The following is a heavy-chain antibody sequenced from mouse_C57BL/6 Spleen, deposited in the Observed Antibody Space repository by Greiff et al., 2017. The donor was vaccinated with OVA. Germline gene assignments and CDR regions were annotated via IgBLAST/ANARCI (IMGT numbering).Heavy chain of an antibody. J-gene: IGHJ3*01. CDR3: ARPLTGAATFAY. V-gene: IGHV5-12*01. D-gene: IGHD4-1*01. Sequence: EVMLVESGGGLVQPGGSLKLSCAASGFTFSDYYMYWVRQTPEKRLEWVAYISNGGGSTYYPDTVKGRFTISRDNAKNTLYLQMSRLKSEDTAMYYCARPLTGAATFAYWGQGTLVTVSA. CDR1: GFTFSDYY. CDR2: ISNGGGST.